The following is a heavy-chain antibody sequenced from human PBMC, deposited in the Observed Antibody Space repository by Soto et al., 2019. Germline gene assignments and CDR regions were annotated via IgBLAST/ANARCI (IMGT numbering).Heavy chain of an antibody. CDR3: ARSRPNCSGGSCRFDY. D-gene: IGHD2-15*01. CDR1: GGTFSSYT. J-gene: IGHJ4*02. CDR2: IIPILGIA. V-gene: IGHV1-69*02. Sequence: SVKVSCKASGGTFSSYTISWVRQAPGQGLEWMGRIIPILGIANYAQKFQGRVTITADKSTSTAYMELSSLRSEDTAVYYCARSRPNCSGGSCRFDYWGQGALVTVSS.